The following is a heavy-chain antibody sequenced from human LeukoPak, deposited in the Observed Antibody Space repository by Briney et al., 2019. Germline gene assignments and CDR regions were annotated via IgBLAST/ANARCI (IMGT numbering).Heavy chain of an antibody. CDR2: IYYSGST. D-gene: IGHD6-6*01. CDR1: GGSISSGGYY. V-gene: IGHV4-31*03. J-gene: IGHJ4*02. Sequence: PSDTLSLTCTVSGGSISSGGYYWSWIRQHPGKGLEWIGYIYYSGSTYYNPSLKSRVTITVDTSKNQFSLKLSSVTAADTAVYYCARVPRLPLARGAPKYYFDYWGQGTLVTVSS. CDR3: ARVPRLPLARGAPKYYFDY.